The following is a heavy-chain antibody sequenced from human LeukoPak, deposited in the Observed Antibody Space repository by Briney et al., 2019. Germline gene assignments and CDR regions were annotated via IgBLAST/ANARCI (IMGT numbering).Heavy chain of an antibody. J-gene: IGHJ6*03. CDR1: GFTFSSYG. Sequence: GGTLRLSCAASGFTFSSYGMSWVRQAPGKGLEWVSAISGSGGSTYYADSVKGRFTISRDNSKNTLYLQMNSLRAEDTAVYYCARDPYNGYYGDDYYYYMDVWGKGTTVTISS. CDR2: ISGSGGST. CDR3: ARDPYNGYYGDDYYYYMDV. V-gene: IGHV3-23*01. D-gene: IGHD4-17*01.